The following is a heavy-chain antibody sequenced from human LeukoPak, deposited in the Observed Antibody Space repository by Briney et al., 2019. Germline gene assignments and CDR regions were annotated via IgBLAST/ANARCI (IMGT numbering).Heavy chain of an antibody. J-gene: IGHJ4*02. CDR1: GGSISSYY. Sequence: SETLSLTCTVSGGSISSYYSSWIRQPAGKGLEWIGRIYTSGSTNYNPSLKSRVTMSVDTSKNQFSLKLSSVTAADTAVYYCARVHRGYSYGGNYFDYWGQGTLVTVSS. V-gene: IGHV4-4*07. CDR3: ARVHRGYSYGGNYFDY. D-gene: IGHD5-18*01. CDR2: IYTSGST.